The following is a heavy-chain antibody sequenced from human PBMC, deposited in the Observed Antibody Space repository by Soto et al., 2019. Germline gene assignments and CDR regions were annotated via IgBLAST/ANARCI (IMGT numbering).Heavy chain of an antibody. D-gene: IGHD3-10*01. V-gene: IGHV1-58*01. Sequence: SVKVSCKASGFTFTSSAVQWVRQARGQRLEWIGWIVVGSGNTNYAQKFQERVTITRDMSTSTAYMELSSLRSEDTAVYYCAADSPPITMVRGVMPSVYYYYYGMDVWGQGTTVTVSS. CDR1: GFTFTSSA. J-gene: IGHJ6*02. CDR3: AADSPPITMVRGVMPSVYYYYYGMDV. CDR2: IVVGSGNT.